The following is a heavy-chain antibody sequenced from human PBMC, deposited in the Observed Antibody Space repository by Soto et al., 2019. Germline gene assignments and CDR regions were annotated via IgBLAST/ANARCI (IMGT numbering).Heavy chain of an antibody. CDR1: GFTFSSYG. D-gene: IGHD5-12*01. J-gene: IGHJ4*02. CDR2: ISYDGSNK. V-gene: IGHV3-30*03. Sequence: PGGSLRLSCAASGFTFSSYGMHWVRQAPGKGLEWVAVISYDGSNKYYADSVKGRFTISRDNSKNTLYLQMNSLRAEDTAMYYCARSRDGYNPIDYWGQGTLVTVSS. CDR3: ARSRDGYNPIDY.